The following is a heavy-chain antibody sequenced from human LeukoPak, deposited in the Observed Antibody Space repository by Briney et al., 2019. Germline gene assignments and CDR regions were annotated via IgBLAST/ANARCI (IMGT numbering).Heavy chain of an antibody. CDR3: ASTGEMYSSGWYFDF. CDR1: GGSISNYY. Sequence: KPAETLSLTCTVSGGSISNYYWSWIRQPPGKGLEWIGYIIYSGSTNYNPTLKSRVTISIDTSKSQFSLKLSSVTAADTAVYYCASTGEMYSSGWYFDFWGQGTLVTVPS. V-gene: IGHV4-59*01. J-gene: IGHJ4*02. D-gene: IGHD6-19*01. CDR2: IIYSGST.